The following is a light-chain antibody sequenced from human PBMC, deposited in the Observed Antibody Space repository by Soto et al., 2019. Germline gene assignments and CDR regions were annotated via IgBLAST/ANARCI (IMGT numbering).Light chain of an antibody. J-gene: IGKJ4*01. V-gene: IGKV3-11*01. CDR1: QSVSNS. Sequence: EIVLTQSPATLSLSPGGRATLSCRASQSVSNSLAWYQQKPGQPPRLLIYDASYRATGVPARFSGSGSETDFHLTISSLEPEDFAVYYCQQRASWPPFTFGGGTKVE. CDR2: DAS. CDR3: QQRASWPPFT.